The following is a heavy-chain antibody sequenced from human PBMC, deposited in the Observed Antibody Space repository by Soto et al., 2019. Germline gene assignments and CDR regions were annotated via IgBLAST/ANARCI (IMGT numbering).Heavy chain of an antibody. CDR3: ARRNFAIGEAFDI. V-gene: IGHV4-39*01. D-gene: IGHD3-3*01. CDR2: IYYSGST. J-gene: IGHJ3*02. Sequence: SETLSLTCTVSGGSISSSSYYWGWIRQPPGKGLEWIGSIYYSGSTYYNPSLKSRVTISVDTSKKQFSLKLSSVTAADTAVYYCARRNFAIGEAFDIWGQGTMVTVSS. CDR1: GGSISSSSYY.